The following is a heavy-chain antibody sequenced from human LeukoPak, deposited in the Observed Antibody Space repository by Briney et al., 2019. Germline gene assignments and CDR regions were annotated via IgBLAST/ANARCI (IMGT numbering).Heavy chain of an antibody. CDR1: GFTFRTYA. D-gene: IGHD2-8*02. J-gene: IGHJ4*02. Sequence: GGSLRPSCAVSGFTFRTYAMSWVRQAPGEGLEWVSGVSGSGTSTYYADSVKGRFTISRDNSKNTLYLQMNSLRAEDTAVYYCAKEPRDCTGGTFPTGGGYYFDYWGQGTLVTVSS. CDR3: AKEPRDCTGGTFPTGGGYYFDY. V-gene: IGHV3-23*01. CDR2: VSGSGTST.